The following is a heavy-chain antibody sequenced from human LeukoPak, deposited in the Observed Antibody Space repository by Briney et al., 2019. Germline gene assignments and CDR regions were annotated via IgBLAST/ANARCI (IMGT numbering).Heavy chain of an antibody. V-gene: IGHV4-59*12. CDR3: AREGGDSSGYYHDY. D-gene: IGHD3-22*01. CDR1: GGSISSYY. J-gene: IGHJ4*02. Sequence: SETLSLTSTVSGGSISSYYWSWIRQPPGKGLEWIGYIYYSGSTNYNPSLKSRVTISIDTSKNQFSLKLSSVTAADTAVYYCAREGGDSSGYYHDYWGQGTLVTVSS. CDR2: IYYSGST.